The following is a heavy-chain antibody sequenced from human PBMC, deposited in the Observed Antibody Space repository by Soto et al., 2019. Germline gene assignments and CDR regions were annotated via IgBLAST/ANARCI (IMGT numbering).Heavy chain of an antibody. CDR2: ITGTGGST. V-gene: IGHV3-23*01. J-gene: IGHJ5*02. CDR3: AKDRDITRIVVMMLLDP. CDR1: GFTFTNYA. Sequence: EVQLLESGGGLVQPGGSLRLSCAASGFTFTNYAMTWVRQVPGKGLGWVSSITGTGGSTYYADSVKGRFTISRDNSKYTLYLQINRLRAEDTAVYYCAKDRDITRIVVMMLLDPWGQGTLVTVSS. D-gene: IGHD3-22*01.